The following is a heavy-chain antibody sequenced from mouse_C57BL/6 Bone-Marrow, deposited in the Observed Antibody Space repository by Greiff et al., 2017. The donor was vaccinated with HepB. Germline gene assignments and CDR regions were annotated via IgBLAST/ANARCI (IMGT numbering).Heavy chain of an antibody. Sequence: VQLQQPGAELVRPGSSVKLSCKASGYTFTSYWMDWVKQRPGQGLEWIGNIYPSDSETHYNQKFKDKATLTVDKSSSTAYMQLSSLTSEDSAVYYCANHYGSSPLDYWGQGTTLTVSS. CDR1: GYTFTSYW. D-gene: IGHD1-1*01. CDR2: IYPSDSET. CDR3: ANHYGSSPLDY. J-gene: IGHJ2*01. V-gene: IGHV1-61*01.